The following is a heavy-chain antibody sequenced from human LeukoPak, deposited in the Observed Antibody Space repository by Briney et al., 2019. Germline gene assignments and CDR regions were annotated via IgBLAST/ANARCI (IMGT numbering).Heavy chain of an antibody. CDR2: ISAYNGNT. CDR3: ARDSTLRYFDWLSPENRFDP. V-gene: IGHV1-18*01. CDR1: GYTFTSYG. Sequence: GASVKVSCKASGYTFTSYGISWVRQAPGQGLEWMGWISAYNGNTNYAQKLQGRVTMTTDTSTSTAYMELRSLRSDDTAVYYCARDSTLRYFDWLSPENRFDPWGQGTLVTVSS. D-gene: IGHD3-9*01. J-gene: IGHJ5*02.